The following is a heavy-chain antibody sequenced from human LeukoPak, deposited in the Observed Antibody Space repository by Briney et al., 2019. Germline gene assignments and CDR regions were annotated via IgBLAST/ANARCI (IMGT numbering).Heavy chain of an antibody. Sequence: GGSLRLSCAASGFTFSSYGMHWVRQAPGKGLERVAVIWYDGSNKYYADSVKGRFTISRDNSKNTLYLQMNSLRAEDTAVYYCARGPHYYDSSGRKRYYYYYYGMDVWGQGTTVTVSS. J-gene: IGHJ6*02. D-gene: IGHD3-22*01. V-gene: IGHV3-33*08. CDR3: ARGPHYYDSSGRKRYYYYYYGMDV. CDR1: GFTFSSYG. CDR2: IWYDGSNK.